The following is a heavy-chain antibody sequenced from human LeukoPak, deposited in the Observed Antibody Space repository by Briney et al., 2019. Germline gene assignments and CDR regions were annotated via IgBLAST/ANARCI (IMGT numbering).Heavy chain of an antibody. D-gene: IGHD3-22*01. V-gene: IGHV4-39*01. CDR2: IYYSGST. CDR1: GGSISSSSYY. Sequence: PSETLSLTCTVSGGSISSSSYYWGWIRQPPGKGLEWIGSIYYSGSTYYNPSLKSRVTISVDTSKNQFSLKLSSVTAADTAVYYCARLPYYYDSSGYYVFGYWGQGTLVTVSS. J-gene: IGHJ4*02. CDR3: ARLPYYYDSSGYYVFGY.